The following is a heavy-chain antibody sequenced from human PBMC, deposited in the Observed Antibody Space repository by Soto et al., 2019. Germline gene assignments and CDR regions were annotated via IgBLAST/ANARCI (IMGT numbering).Heavy chain of an antibody. J-gene: IGHJ4*02. CDR3: AKDETFSDYGDYDSWRGGEYYFDY. D-gene: IGHD4-17*01. CDR2: ISYDGSNK. CDR1: GFTFSSYG. V-gene: IGHV3-30*18. Sequence: GGSLRLSCAASGFTFSSYGMHWVRQAPGKGLEWVAVISYDGSNKYYADSVKGRFTISRDNSKNTLYLQMNSLRAEDTAVYYCAKDETFSDYGDYDSWRGGEYYFDYWGQGTLVTVSS.